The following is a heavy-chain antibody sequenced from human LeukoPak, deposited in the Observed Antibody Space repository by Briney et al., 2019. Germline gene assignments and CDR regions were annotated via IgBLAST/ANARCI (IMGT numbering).Heavy chain of an antibody. CDR2: ISSSSSYI. CDR1: GFTFSSYS. J-gene: IGHJ5*02. D-gene: IGHD3-22*01. CDR3: AKDRDYYDSSAPYNWFDP. Sequence: GGSLRLSCAASGFTFSSYSMNWVRQAPGKGLEWVSSISSSSSYIYYADSVKGRFTISRDNAKNSLYLQMNSLRAEDTAVYYCAKDRDYYDSSAPYNWFDPWGQGTLVTVSS. V-gene: IGHV3-21*01.